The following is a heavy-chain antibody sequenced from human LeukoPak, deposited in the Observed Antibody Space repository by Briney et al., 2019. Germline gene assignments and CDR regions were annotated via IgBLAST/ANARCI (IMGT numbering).Heavy chain of an antibody. V-gene: IGHV4-59*01. CDR3: ASYYIGMIDY. J-gene: IGHJ4*02. CDR2: IYYSGNT. D-gene: IGHD3-10*01. Sequence: SSETLSLTCTVSGGSISSYYWSWIRQPPGKGLEWIGYIYYSGNTNYNPSLKSRVTISVDTSKNQFSLKLNSVTAADTAVYYCASYYIGMIDYWGQGTLVTVSS. CDR1: GGSISSYY.